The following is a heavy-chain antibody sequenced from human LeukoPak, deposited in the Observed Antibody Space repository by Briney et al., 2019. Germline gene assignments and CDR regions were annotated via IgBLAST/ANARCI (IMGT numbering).Heavy chain of an antibody. V-gene: IGHV3-48*01. CDR1: GFTFSSYG. CDR3: AKLLYGDYVGSFDY. J-gene: IGHJ4*02. CDR2: ISTSGSTI. Sequence: GGSLRLSCAASGFTFSSYGMHWVRQAPRKGLEWVSYISTSGSTIYYADSVKGRFTISRDNSKNTLYLQMNSLRAEDSAVYYCAKLLYGDYVGSFDYWGQGTLVAVSS. D-gene: IGHD4-17*01.